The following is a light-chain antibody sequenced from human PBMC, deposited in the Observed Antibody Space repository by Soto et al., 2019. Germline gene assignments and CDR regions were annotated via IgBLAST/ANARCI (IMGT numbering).Light chain of an antibody. CDR3: ESYDSSLSGSVV. V-gene: IGLV1-40*01. CDR2: GNS. Sequence: QAVVTQPHSVSGAPGQRVTISCTWSSSNIGAGYDVHWYQQLPGTAPKLLIYGNSNRPSGVPDRFSGSKSGTSASLAITELQAEYESEYDCESYDSSLSGSVVFGGGTKVTVL. J-gene: IGLJ2*01. CDR1: SSNIGAGYD.